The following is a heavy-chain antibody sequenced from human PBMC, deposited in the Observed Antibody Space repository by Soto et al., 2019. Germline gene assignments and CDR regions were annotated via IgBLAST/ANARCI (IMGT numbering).Heavy chain of an antibody. CDR1: GGSFSGYY. CDR2: INHSGST. CDR3: ASSYDDYGDY. Sequence: QVQLQQWGAGLLKPSETLSLTCAVYGGSFSGYYWSWIRQPPGKGLEWIGEINHSGSTNYNPSLKSRVTIPVDTSKNQFSLKLSSVTAADTAVYYCASSYDDYGDYWGQGTLVTVSS. J-gene: IGHJ4*02. V-gene: IGHV4-34*01. D-gene: IGHD3-3*01.